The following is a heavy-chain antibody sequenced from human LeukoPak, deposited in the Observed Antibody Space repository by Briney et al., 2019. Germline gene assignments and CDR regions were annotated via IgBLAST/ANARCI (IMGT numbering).Heavy chain of an antibody. D-gene: IGHD1-20*01. CDR3: ARVTSPRYYYMDV. CDR1: GGSISSYY. CDR2: IYTSGST. J-gene: IGHJ6*03. Sequence: ASETLSLTCTVSGGSISSYYWSWIRQPAGKGLEWIGRIYTSGSTNYNPSLKSRVTISVDTSKNQFSLKLSSVTAADTAVYYCARVTSPRYYYMDVWGKGTTVTVSS. V-gene: IGHV4-4*07.